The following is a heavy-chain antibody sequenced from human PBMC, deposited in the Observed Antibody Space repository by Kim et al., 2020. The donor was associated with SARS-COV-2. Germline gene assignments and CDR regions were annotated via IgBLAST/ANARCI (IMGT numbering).Heavy chain of an antibody. Sequence: GGSLRLSCAASGFTFSSYDMHWVRQATGKGLEWVSAIGTAGDTYYPGSVKGRFTISRENAKNSLYLQMNSLRAGDTAVYYCARGRDSSGYQDYWGQGTLVTVSS. CDR3: ARGRDSSGYQDY. CDR1: GFTFSSYD. CDR2: IGTAGDT. V-gene: IGHV3-13*01. J-gene: IGHJ4*02. D-gene: IGHD3-22*01.